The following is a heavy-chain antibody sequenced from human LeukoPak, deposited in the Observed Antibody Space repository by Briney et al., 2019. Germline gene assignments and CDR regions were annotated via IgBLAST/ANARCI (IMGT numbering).Heavy chain of an antibody. Sequence: GGSLRLSCAASGFTFSSYAMNWVRQAPGKGLEWVAKIKQDGSEEYYVDSVKGRFTISRDNVKNSLYLQMNSLRAEDTAVYYCARDPLTLYNYYMDVWGKGTTVTVSS. V-gene: IGHV3-7*01. CDR1: GFTFSSYA. D-gene: IGHD2-2*02. J-gene: IGHJ6*03. CDR2: IKQDGSEE. CDR3: ARDPLTLYNYYMDV.